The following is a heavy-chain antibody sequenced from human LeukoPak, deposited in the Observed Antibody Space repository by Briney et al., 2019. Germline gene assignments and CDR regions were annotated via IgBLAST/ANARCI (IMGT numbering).Heavy chain of an antibody. D-gene: IGHD6-6*01. J-gene: IGHJ4*02. CDR1: SGSVSTSSYY. V-gene: IGHV4-39*01. CDR3: ARQIRDSSSSFDY. Sequence: SETLSLTCTVSSGSVSTSSYYWGWIRQPPGKGLEWIGSIYYSGSTYYNPSLKSRVTISVDTSKNQFSLKLSSVTAADTAVYYCARQIRDSSSSFDYWGQGTLVTVSS. CDR2: IYYSGST.